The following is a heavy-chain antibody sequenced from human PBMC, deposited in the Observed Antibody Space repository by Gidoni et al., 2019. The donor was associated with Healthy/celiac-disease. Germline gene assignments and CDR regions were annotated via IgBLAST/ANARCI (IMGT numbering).Heavy chain of an antibody. CDR3: ARGGLWAAQSLVDV. CDR2: IYYSGST. D-gene: IGHD6-6*01. J-gene: IGHJ6*02. CDR1: GGSISSYY. Sequence: QVQLQESGPGLVKPSETLSLTCTVSGGSISSYYWSWIRQPPGKGLEWIGYIYYSGSTNYNPSLKSRVTISVDTSKNQFSLKLSSVTAADTAVYYCARGGLWAAQSLVDVWGQGTTVTVSS. V-gene: IGHV4-59*01.